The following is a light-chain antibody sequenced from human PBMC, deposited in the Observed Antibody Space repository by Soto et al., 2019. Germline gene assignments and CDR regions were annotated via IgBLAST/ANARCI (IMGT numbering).Light chain of an antibody. Sequence: EIVLTQSPGTLSLSPGESATLSCRASESVSRNYLAWYQQKPGQAPRLLIYGASSRATGIPNRFSGSGSGTDFTLTISGLEPEDFAVYYCHQYGTIPWTFGRGTKVDIK. CDR3: HQYGTIPWT. CDR1: ESVSRNY. V-gene: IGKV3-20*01. CDR2: GAS. J-gene: IGKJ1*01.